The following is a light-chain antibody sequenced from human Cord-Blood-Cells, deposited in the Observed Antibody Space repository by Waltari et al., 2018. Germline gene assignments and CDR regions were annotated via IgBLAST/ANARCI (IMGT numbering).Light chain of an antibody. CDR1: SSDVGGYNY. CDR3: SSYTSSSTLV. CDR2: EVS. Sequence: QSALTQPASVSGSPGQSITISCTGTSSDVGGYNYVSWYQQHPGKAPKLMIYEVSNRLSGVSNRCSGSKSGNTASLTISGLQAEDEADYYCSSYTSSSTLVFGGGTKLTVL. J-gene: IGLJ2*01. V-gene: IGLV2-14*01.